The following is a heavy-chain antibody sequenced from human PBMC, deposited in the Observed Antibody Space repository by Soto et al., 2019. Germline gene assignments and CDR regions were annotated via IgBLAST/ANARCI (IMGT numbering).Heavy chain of an antibody. Sequence: ASVKVSCKTSGYIFTDHLIHWVRQSPGQGLQWVGWVHPDSGGTNVAQAFQDRVTMTAGTSITTAYMDLARLRPDDTAIFYCARGVQGFFPVSGIYFYFDHWGQGTPVTVS. CDR2: VHPDSGGT. CDR3: ARGVQGFFPVSGIYFYFDH. J-gene: IGHJ4*02. D-gene: IGHD3-22*01. CDR1: GYIFTDHL. V-gene: IGHV1-2*02.